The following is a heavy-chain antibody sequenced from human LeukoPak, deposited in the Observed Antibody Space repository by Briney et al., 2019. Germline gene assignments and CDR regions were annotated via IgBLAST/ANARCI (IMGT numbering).Heavy chain of an antibody. V-gene: IGHV3-30*04. J-gene: IGHJ4*02. CDR1: GFTFSSYA. CDR2: ISYDGSNK. CDR3: ARDPWYYDSSGYHYFDY. Sequence: GVSLRLSCAASGFTFSSYAMHWVRQAPGKGLEWVAVISYDGSNKYYADSVKGRFTISRDNSKNTLYLQMNSLRAEDTAVYYCARDPWYYDSSGYHYFDYWGQGTLVTVSS. D-gene: IGHD3-22*01.